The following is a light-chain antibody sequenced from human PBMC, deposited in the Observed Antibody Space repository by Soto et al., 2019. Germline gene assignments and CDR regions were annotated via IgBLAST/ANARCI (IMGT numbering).Light chain of an antibody. CDR3: QQYSDWPPT. CDR2: HAS. V-gene: IGKV3D-20*02. CDR1: RSLSSDY. J-gene: IGKJ1*01. Sequence: IVLMQSPDTLSLSPGERATLSCRASRSLSSDYLAWYQQKHGQAPRLLLYHASRRDTGTPDRFSGSGSGTEFSLTISRLQSEDVAVYYCQQYSDWPPTFGQGTKVDIK.